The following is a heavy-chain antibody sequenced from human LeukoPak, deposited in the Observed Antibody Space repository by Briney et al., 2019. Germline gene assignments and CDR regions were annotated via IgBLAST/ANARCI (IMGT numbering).Heavy chain of an antibody. V-gene: IGHV1-46*01. J-gene: IGHJ6*03. CDR2: INPSDGST. CDR3: ARVHARDYYYYYYMDV. Sequence: ASVTVSCKASAYTFSTYYLHWVRQAPGQGPEWMGMINPSDGSTSYAQKFQGRVTMTRDKSTSTVYMELRSLRSEDTAVYYCARVHARDYYYYYYMDVWGKGTTVTVSS. CDR1: AYTFSTYY.